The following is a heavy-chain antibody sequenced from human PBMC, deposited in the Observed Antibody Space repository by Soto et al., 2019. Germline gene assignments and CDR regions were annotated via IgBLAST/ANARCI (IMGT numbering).Heavy chain of an antibody. J-gene: IGHJ4*02. CDR1: GYSVTSYW. CDR2: IYPGDSDT. D-gene: IGHD6-19*01. CDR3: ARLYSNGWYRSYFDY. Sequence: GESVKISCEGCGYSVTSYWIGWVRQMPVKGLEWMGIIYPGDSDTRYSPSFQGQVTISADKSISTAYLQWSSLKASDTAMYYCARLYSNGWYRSYFDYWGQATLVTLSS. V-gene: IGHV5-51*01.